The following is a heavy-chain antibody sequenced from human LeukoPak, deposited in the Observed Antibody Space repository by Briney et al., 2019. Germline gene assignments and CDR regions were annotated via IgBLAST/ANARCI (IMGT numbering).Heavy chain of an antibody. CDR3: TRGPSYHSKWVGGMLFDP. Sequence: ASVEVSCKASGYTFTSYDIHWVRQASGHGLEWMGWMNPKSAHTGLAQRFQGRVTMTRNTSISTAYMELSSLTSEDTAMYYCTRGPSYHSKWVGGMLFDPWGQGTLVSVSS. J-gene: IGHJ5*02. CDR1: GYTFTSYD. CDR2: MNPKSAHT. D-gene: IGHD3-10*01. V-gene: IGHV1-8*01.